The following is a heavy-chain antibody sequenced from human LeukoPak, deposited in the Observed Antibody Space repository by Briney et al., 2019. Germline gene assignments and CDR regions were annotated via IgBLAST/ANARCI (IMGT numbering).Heavy chain of an antibody. J-gene: IGHJ2*01. CDR2: VYRSGNT. CDR1: GGSISQYY. Sequence: PSETLSLTCTLSGGSISQYYWSWIRQPPGKGPEWIGYVYRSGNTNYNPSLKNRVTISADTSKNHFSLNLTSVTAADTAVYYCARVKDFAYSFFDLWGRGTLVTVSS. V-gene: IGHV4-59*01. CDR3: ARVKDFAYSFFDL.